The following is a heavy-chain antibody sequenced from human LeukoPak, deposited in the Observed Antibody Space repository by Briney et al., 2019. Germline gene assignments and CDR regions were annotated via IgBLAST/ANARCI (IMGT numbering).Heavy chain of an antibody. CDR1: GFTFSSYG. CDR3: AKGYQWLGGYYYYGMDV. J-gene: IGHJ6*02. Sequence: GGSLRPSCAASGFTFSSYGMHWVRQAPGKGLEWVAVISYDGSNKYYADSVKGRFTISRDNSKNTLYLQMNSLRAEDTAVYYCAKGYQWLGGYYYYGMDVWGQGTTVTVSS. CDR2: ISYDGSNK. V-gene: IGHV3-30*18. D-gene: IGHD6-19*01.